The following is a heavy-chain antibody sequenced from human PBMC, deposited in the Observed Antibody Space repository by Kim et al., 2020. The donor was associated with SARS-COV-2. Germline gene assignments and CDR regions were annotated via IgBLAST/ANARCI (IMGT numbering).Heavy chain of an antibody. V-gene: IGHV1-24*01. Sequence: ASVKVSCKVSGYTLTELSMHWVRQAPGKGLEWMGGFDPEDGETIYAQKFQGRVTMTEDTSTDTAYMELSSLRSEDTAVYYCATSHPLGGSPRMDYWGQGTLVTVSS. CDR3: ATSHPLGGSPRMDY. CDR1: GYTLTELS. CDR2: FDPEDGET. J-gene: IGHJ4*02. D-gene: IGHD1-26*01.